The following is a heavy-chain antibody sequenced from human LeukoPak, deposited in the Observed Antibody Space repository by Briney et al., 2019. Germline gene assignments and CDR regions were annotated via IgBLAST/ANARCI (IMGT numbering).Heavy chain of an antibody. CDR3: ARDVSVRSITMIVVGAFDI. CDR1: GGSISSYY. Sequence: PSETLSLTCTVSGGSISSYYWSWIRQPAGKGLEWIGRIYTSGSTNYNPSLKRRVTMSVDTSKNQFSLKLSSVTAADTAVYYCARDVSVRSITMIVVGAFDIWGQGTMVTVSS. D-gene: IGHD3-22*01. CDR2: IYTSGST. J-gene: IGHJ3*02. V-gene: IGHV4-4*07.